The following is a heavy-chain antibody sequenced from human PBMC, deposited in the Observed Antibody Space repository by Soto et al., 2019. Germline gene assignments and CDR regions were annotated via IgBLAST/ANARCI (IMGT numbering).Heavy chain of an antibody. CDR2: ISGSGSNT. V-gene: IGHV3-23*01. CDR1: GFTFSSYV. D-gene: IGHD3-10*01. Sequence: EVQLLESGVGLIQPGGSLRLSCAASGFTFSSYVINWVRQAPGKGLEWVSSISGSGSNTYYADSVKGRFTISRDNSNDTLYLQMNSLRAEDTAIYYCAHTYYSGSSYYGIDVWGRGTTVTVSS. J-gene: IGHJ6*02. CDR3: AHTYYSGSSYYGIDV.